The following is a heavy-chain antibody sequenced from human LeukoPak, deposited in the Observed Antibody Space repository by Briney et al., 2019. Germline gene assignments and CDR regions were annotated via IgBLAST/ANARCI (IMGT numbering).Heavy chain of an antibody. D-gene: IGHD5-18*01. J-gene: IGHJ4*02. CDR1: GGSISSYY. V-gene: IGHV4-4*07. CDR3: ARDMRGRYSYGYPQYFDY. Sequence: PSETLSLTCTVSGGSISSYYWSWIRQPAGKGLEWIGRIYTSGSTNYNPSLKSRVTMSVDTSKNQFSLKLSSVTAADTAVYYCARDMRGRYSYGYPQYFDYWGQGTLVTVSS. CDR2: IYTSGST.